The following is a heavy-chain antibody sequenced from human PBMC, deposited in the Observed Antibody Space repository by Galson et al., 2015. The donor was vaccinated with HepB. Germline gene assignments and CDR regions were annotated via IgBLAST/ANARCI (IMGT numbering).Heavy chain of an antibody. CDR1: GYTFTSYY. V-gene: IGHV1-46*04. CDR3: ARGSSGSFWIGAFDI. Sequence: SVKVSCKASGYTFTSYYMHWVRQAPGQGLEWMGIINPSGGSTSYAQKLQGRVTMTRDTSTSTVYMELSSLRSEDTAVYYCARGSSGSFWIGAFDIWGQGTMVTVSS. CDR2: INPSGGST. J-gene: IGHJ3*02. D-gene: IGHD1-26*01.